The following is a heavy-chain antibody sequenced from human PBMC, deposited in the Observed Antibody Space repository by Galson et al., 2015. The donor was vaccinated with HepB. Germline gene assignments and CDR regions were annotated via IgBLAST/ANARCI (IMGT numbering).Heavy chain of an antibody. CDR3: ARDYGDYGGPNWFDP. V-gene: IGHV1-69*13. J-gene: IGHJ5*02. CDR1: GGTFSSYA. Sequence: SVKVSCKASGGTFSSYAISWVRQAPGQGLEWMGGIIPIFGIANYAQKFQGRVTITADESTSTAYMELSSLRSEDTAVYYCARDYGDYGGPNWFDPWGQGTLVTVSS. CDR2: IIPIFGIA. D-gene: IGHD4-17*01.